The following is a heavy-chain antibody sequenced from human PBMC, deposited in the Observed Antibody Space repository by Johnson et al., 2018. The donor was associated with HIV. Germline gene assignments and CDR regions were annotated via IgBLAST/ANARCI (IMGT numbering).Heavy chain of an antibody. CDR1: GFTFSSYG. CDR2: IRFDGSNE. CDR3: AGAPTYYNFWSGTSGAFDI. V-gene: IGHV3-30*02. D-gene: IGHD3-3*01. Sequence: QVQLVESGGGVVQPGGSLRLSCAASGFTFSSYGMHWVRQAPGKGLEWVAFIRFDGSNEYYADSVKGRFTISRDNSKNMLYLQMNSLRAEDTAVYYCAGAPTYYNFWSGTSGAFDIWGQGTMVTVSS. J-gene: IGHJ3*02.